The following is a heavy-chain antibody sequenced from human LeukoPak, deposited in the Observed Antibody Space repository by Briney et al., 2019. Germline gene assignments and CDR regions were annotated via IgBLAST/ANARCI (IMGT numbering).Heavy chain of an antibody. Sequence: ASVKVSCKASGYTFTGYYMHWVRQAPGQGLEWMGWINPNSGGTNYAQKFQGRVTMTRDTSISTAYMELSRLRSDDTAVYYCARGSTGVGYCSSTSCRQHKNSSSWRNYYYYYMGVWGKGTTVTVSS. CDR1: GYTFTGYY. CDR2: INPNSGGT. D-gene: IGHD2-2*01. J-gene: IGHJ6*03. V-gene: IGHV1-2*02. CDR3: ARGSTGVGYCSSTSCRQHKNSSSWRNYYYYYMGV.